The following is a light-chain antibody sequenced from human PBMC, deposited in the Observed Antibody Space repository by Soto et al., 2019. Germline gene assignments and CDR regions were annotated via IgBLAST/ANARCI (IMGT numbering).Light chain of an antibody. CDR2: GAS. V-gene: IGKV3-15*01. J-gene: IGKJ1*01. CDR1: QSVSSN. Sequence: EIVMTQSPATLSVSPGDRATLSCRASQSVSSNLAWYQQKPGQAPRLLIYGASTRATGIPARFSGSGSGTEFTLTISSLQSEDSAVYYCQQYNNWPWTFGQGAKVE. CDR3: QQYNNWPWT.